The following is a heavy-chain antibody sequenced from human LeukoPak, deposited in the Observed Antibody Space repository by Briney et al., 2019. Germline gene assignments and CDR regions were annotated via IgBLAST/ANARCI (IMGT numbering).Heavy chain of an antibody. V-gene: IGHV4-4*07. J-gene: IGHJ5*02. CDR3: ARSIVVSFYNWFDP. CDR2: IYTSGST. D-gene: IGHD3-22*01. Sequence: SETLSLTCTVSGYSISSGYYWSWIRQPAGKGLEWIGRIYTSGSTNYNPSLKSRVTMSVDTSKNQFSLKLSSVTAADTAVYYCARSIVVSFYNWFDPWGQGTLVTVSS. CDR1: GYSISSGYY.